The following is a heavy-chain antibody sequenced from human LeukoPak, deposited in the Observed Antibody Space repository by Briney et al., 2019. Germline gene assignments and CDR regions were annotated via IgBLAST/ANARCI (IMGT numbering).Heavy chain of an antibody. J-gene: IGHJ3*02. Sequence: SETLSLTCAVYGGSFSGYYWSWIRQPPGKGLEWIGEINHSGSTNYNPSLKSRVTISVDTSKNQFSLKLSSVTAADTAVYYCARARRRGITGTSTAFDIWGQGTMVTVSS. V-gene: IGHV4-34*01. CDR3: ARARRRGITGTSTAFDI. CDR2: INHSGST. CDR1: GGSFSGYY. D-gene: IGHD1-20*01.